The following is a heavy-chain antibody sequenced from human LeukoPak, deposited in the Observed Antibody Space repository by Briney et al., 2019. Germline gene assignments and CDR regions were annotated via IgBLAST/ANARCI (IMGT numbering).Heavy chain of an antibody. J-gene: IGHJ4*02. CDR2: IYYSGST. Sequence: SETLSLTCTVSGGSISSYYWSWIRQPPGKGLEWIGYIYYSGSTNYNPSLKSRVTISVDTSKNQFSLKLSSVTAADTAVYYCARRSYDGSGYYYVDYWGQGTLVTVSS. CDR3: ARRSYDGSGYYYVDY. CDR1: GGSISSYY. D-gene: IGHD3-22*01. V-gene: IGHV4-59*08.